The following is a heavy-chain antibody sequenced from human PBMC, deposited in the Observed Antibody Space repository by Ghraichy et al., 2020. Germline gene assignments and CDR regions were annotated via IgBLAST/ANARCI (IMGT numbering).Heavy chain of an antibody. CDR3: ARAVYYYDGSFYQRYFDL. D-gene: IGHD3-22*01. CDR2: IGTAGDA. V-gene: IGHV3-13*01. CDR1: GFTFSSYD. Sequence: GGSPRLSCAASGFTFSSYDMHWVRQGAGKGLEWVSGIGTAGDANYPGSVKGRFTISRENAKNSFYLQMNSLRAGDTAVYFCARAVYYYDGSFYQRYFDLWGRGTLVTVSS. J-gene: IGHJ2*01.